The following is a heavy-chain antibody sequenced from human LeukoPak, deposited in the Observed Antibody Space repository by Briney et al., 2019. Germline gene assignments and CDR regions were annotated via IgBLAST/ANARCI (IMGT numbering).Heavy chain of an antibody. Sequence: GGSLRLSCAASVFTFSSYSMNWVRQAPGKGLEWVAVVWPDGSAQYYADSVRGRFTISRDNSKNTLYLQMSSLRAEDTAVYYCARRLTGTNALDIWGQGTMLTVSS. CDR1: VFTFSSYS. V-gene: IGHV3-33*08. CDR2: VWPDGSAQ. D-gene: IGHD1-7*01. J-gene: IGHJ3*02. CDR3: ARRLTGTNALDI.